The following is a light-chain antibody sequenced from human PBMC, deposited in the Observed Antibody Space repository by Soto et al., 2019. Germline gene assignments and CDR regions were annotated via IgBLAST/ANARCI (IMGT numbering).Light chain of an antibody. CDR3: QQRSLYPIT. V-gene: IGKV1-9*01. CDR2: AAS. CDR1: QGIGSY. J-gene: IGKJ5*01. Sequence: DIQLTQSPSFLSASVGDRVTITCRASQGIGSYFAWYQQKLGKAPELLIYAASTLQSGVPSRFSGSGSGTGFPLTISSLQPEDFATYYCQQRSLYPITFGQGTRLEIK.